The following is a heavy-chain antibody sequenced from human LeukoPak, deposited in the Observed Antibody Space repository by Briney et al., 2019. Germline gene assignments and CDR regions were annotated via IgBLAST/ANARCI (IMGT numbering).Heavy chain of an antibody. CDR2: ISSSGSTI. CDR1: GFTFSDYY. D-gene: IGHD6-13*01. CDR3: ASLLAAAGRYYFDY. V-gene: IGHV3-11*04. Sequence: PGGSLRLSCAASGFTFSDYYMSWIRQAPGKGLEWVSYISSSGSTIYYADPVKGRFTIATDNTTHSPDLQMNSLRAEDTAVYYCASLLAAAGRYYFDYWGQGTLVTVSS. J-gene: IGHJ4*02.